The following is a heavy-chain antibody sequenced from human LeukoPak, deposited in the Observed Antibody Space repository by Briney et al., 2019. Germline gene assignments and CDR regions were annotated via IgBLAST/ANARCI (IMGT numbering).Heavy chain of an antibody. CDR1: GFIYNNYV. D-gene: IGHD3-22*01. CDR2: FSWNGGSK. V-gene: IGHV3-20*04. Sequence: PGGSLRLSCAASGFIYNNYVMSWVRQAPEKGLEWVSGFSWNGGSKGYADSVKGRFTISRDNAKNSLYLQMNSLRAEDTALYYCARLNEPIFYDSYGYYVGGYRGFFDIWGQGTMVTVSS. J-gene: IGHJ3*02. CDR3: ARLNEPIFYDSYGYYVGGYRGFFDI.